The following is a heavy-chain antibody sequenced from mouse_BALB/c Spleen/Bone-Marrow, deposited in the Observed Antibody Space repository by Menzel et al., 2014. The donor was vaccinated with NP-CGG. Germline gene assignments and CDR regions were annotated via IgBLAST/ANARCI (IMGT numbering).Heavy chain of an antibody. CDR3: ARGRTAY. J-gene: IGHJ3*01. CDR2: INPNNVGT. Sequence: EVQLQQSGPELVKPGASVKISCKTPGYTFTDYTMHWVKQSHGKSLEWIGNINPNNVGTTYNQKFKGKATLTIDKSSSTAYMELRSLTSEDSAVYYCARGRTAYWGQGTLVTVSA. V-gene: IGHV1-18*01. CDR1: GYTFTDYT.